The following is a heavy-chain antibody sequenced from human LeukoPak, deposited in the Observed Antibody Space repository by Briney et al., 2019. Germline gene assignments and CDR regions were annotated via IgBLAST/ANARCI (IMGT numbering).Heavy chain of an antibody. Sequence: GGSLRLSCAASGFTFSSYSMNWVRQAPGKGLEWVSSISSSSSYIYYADSVKGRFTISRDNAKNSLYLQMNSLRAEDTAVYYCARNHHIVVVPAALHYYYGMDVWGQGTTVTVSS. CDR1: GFTFSSYS. J-gene: IGHJ6*02. V-gene: IGHV3-21*01. D-gene: IGHD2-2*01. CDR3: ARNHHIVVVPAALHYYYGMDV. CDR2: ISSSSSYI.